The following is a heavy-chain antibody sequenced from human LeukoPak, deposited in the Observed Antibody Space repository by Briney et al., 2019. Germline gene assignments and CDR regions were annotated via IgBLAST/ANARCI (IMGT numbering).Heavy chain of an antibody. J-gene: IGHJ4*02. D-gene: IGHD1-26*01. CDR2: ISGSSSYI. CDR3: AKGGKWDVTPFDY. V-gene: IGHV3-21*04. CDR1: GFTFSSYS. Sequence: GGSLRLSCAASGFTFSSYSMNWVRQAPGKGLEWVSSISGSSSYINYADSVKGRFTVSRDNSKNTLYLQVNSLRAEDTAVYYCAKGGKWDVTPFDYWGQGTLVTVSS.